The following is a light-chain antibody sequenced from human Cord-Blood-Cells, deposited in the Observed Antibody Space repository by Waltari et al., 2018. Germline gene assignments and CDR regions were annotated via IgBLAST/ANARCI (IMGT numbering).Light chain of an antibody. CDR2: GAS. V-gene: IGKV3-20*01. J-gene: IGKJ1*01. CDR1: QSVSSSY. Sequence: QSPGTLSLSPGERATLSCRASQSVSSSYLAWYQQKPGQAPRLLIYGASSRATGIPDRFSGSGSGTDFTLTISRLEPEDFAVYYCQQYGSSPPTFGQGTKVEIK. CDR3: QQYGSSPPT.